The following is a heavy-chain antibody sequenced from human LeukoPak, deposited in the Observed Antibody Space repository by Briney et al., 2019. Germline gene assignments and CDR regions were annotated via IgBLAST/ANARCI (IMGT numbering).Heavy chain of an antibody. V-gene: IGHV3-48*03. CDR1: GFTFSRYE. J-gene: IGHJ4*02. CDR2: ISSRGTTI. CDR3: ARALNSGWYYFDY. D-gene: IGHD6-19*01. Sequence: GGSLGLSCAASGFTFSRYEMNWVRQAPGKGLEWVSYISSRGTTIYYADSVKGRFTISRDNAKNSLYLQMNSLRAEDTAVYYCARALNSGWYYFDYWGQGTLVTVSS.